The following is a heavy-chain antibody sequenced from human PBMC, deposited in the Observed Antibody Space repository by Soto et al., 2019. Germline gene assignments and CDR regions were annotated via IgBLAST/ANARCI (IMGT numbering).Heavy chain of an antibody. CDR2: IYYTGTT. Sequence: PSETLSLTCTVSGDSMSDYHWNWIRQPPGKGLEWIGYIYYTGTTNYNPSLKSRVTISVDTSKNQFSLKLSSVTTADTALYYCVRYREYYERRGYQPTFDLWGQGTMATVS. CDR3: VRYREYYERRGYQPTFDL. D-gene: IGHD3-22*01. V-gene: IGHV4-59*01. J-gene: IGHJ3*01. CDR1: GDSMSDYH.